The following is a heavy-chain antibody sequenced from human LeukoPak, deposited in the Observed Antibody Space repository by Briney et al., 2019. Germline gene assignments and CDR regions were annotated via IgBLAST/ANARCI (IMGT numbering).Heavy chain of an antibody. Sequence: PWETLSLTCTVSGGSISSSSYYWGWIRQPPGKGLEWIGSIYYSGSTYYNPSLKSRVTISVDTSKNQFSLKLSSVTAADTAVYYCARLGDDTYYDFWSGYGGYFDHWGQGTLVTVSS. CDR3: ARLGDDTYYDFWSGYGGYFDH. CDR1: GGSISSSSYY. CDR2: IYYSGST. V-gene: IGHV4-39*01. D-gene: IGHD3-3*01. J-gene: IGHJ4*02.